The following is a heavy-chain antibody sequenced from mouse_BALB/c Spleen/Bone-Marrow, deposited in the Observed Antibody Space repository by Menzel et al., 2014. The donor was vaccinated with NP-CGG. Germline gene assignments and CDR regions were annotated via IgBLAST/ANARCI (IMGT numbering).Heavy chain of an antibody. CDR2: ISGGGSYT. CDR3: AKHAYYDQTEVSFIY. J-gene: IGHJ3*01. V-gene: IGHV5-9-2*01. Sequence: EVMLVESGGGLVKSGGSLKLSFAASGFTFSNYGMSWVRQTPEKRLEWVATISGGGSYTFYSDSVKGRFTISRDNAKNNLYLQLSSLRSEDTAVYYCAKHAYYDQTEVSFIYWGQGTRVTVSA. D-gene: IGHD2-4*01. CDR1: GFTFSNYG.